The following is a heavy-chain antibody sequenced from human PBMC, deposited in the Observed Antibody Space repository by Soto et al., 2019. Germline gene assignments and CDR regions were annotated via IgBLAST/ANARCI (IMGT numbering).Heavy chain of an antibody. V-gene: IGHV3-53*01. D-gene: IGHD6-19*01. CDR1: GFIVSSNY. J-gene: IGHJ6*02. CDR2: IYSGGTT. CDR3: ARAAGSYYYYGMDV. Sequence: EVQLVESGGGLIQPGGSLRLSCAASGFIVSSNYMSWVRQAPGKGVEWVSVIYSGGTTYYADSVKGRFTISRDKSKNTLYLQMNSLRAEDTAVYYCARAAGSYYYYGMDVWGQGTTVTVSS.